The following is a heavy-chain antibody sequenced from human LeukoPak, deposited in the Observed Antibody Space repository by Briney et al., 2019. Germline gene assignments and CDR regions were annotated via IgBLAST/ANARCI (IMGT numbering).Heavy chain of an antibody. Sequence: SETLSLTCTVSGGSISSYYWSWIRQPPGKGLEWIGEINHSGSTNYNPSLESRVTISVDTSKNQFSLKLSSVTAADTAVYYCARALPLDCSGGSCYPIDYWGQGTLVTVSS. V-gene: IGHV4-34*01. J-gene: IGHJ4*02. CDR1: GGSISSYY. CDR3: ARALPLDCSGGSCYPIDY. D-gene: IGHD2-15*01. CDR2: INHSGST.